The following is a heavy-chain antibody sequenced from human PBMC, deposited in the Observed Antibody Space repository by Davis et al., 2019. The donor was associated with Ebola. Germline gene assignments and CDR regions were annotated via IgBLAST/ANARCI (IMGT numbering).Heavy chain of an antibody. D-gene: IGHD1-1*01. Sequence: GGSLRLSCAASGFTFSSYGMHWVRQAPGKGLEWVAVISYDGSNKYYADSVKGRFTISRDNSKNTLYLQMNSLRAEDTAVYYCARDWDDVSIYYWGQGIMVTASS. CDR3: ARDWDDVSIYY. CDR1: GFTFSSYG. CDR2: ISYDGSNK. J-gene: IGHJ4*02. V-gene: IGHV3-30*03.